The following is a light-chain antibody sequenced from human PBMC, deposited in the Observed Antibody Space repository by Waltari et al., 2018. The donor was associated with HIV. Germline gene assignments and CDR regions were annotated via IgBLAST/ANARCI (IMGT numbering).Light chain of an antibody. J-gene: IGKJ4*01. CDR1: EPISSD. V-gene: IGKV1-9*01. CDR2: AAS. CDR3: QQHNSFPIT. Sequence: DIQLTQSPALLSASVGDRVTIICRASEPISSDLAWFQQKAGKAPKRLIFAASTLQTGVPQRFSGSGSGTQFTLTVTSLQPEDFATYFCQQHNSFPITFGGGTKV.